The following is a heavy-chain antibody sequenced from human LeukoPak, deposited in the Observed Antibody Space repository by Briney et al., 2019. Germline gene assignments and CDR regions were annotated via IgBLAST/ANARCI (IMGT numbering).Heavy chain of an antibody. CDR1: GFTFSSYW. J-gene: IGHJ4*02. CDR3: ARDYGIDY. V-gene: IGHV3-7*01. D-gene: IGHD4-17*01. CDR2: IKQDGSEK. Sequence: GGSLRLSCAASGFTFSSYWVSWVRQAPGKGLEWVANIKQDGSEKYYVDSVKGRFTISRDNAKNSLYLQMNSLRAEDTAVYYCARDYGIDYWGQGTLVTVSS.